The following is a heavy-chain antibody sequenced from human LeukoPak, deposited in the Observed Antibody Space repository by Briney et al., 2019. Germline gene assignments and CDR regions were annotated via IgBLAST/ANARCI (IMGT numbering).Heavy chain of an antibody. J-gene: IGHJ4*02. CDR2: IKPDGSEK. Sequence: SWIRQHPGKGLEWVANIKPDGSEKYYVDSVKGRFTISRDNAKNSLYLQMNSLRAEDTALYYCARDTVGVTDYWGQGTLVTVSS. D-gene: IGHD1-26*01. V-gene: IGHV3-7*01. CDR3: ARDTVGVTDY.